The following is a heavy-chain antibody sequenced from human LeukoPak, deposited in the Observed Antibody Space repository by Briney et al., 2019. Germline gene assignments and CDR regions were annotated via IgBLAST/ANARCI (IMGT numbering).Heavy chain of an antibody. CDR3: ARHKYSSGSYYNRNSFDH. CDR1: GGSISSYY. CDR2: IYYSGST. D-gene: IGHD3-10*01. Sequence: SETLSLTCTVSGGSISSYYWSWIRQPPGKGLEWIGYIYYSGSTNYNPSLKSRVTISVDTSKNQFSLKLSSVTAADTAVYYCARHKYSSGSYYNRNSFDHWGQGTLVTVSS. J-gene: IGHJ4*02. V-gene: IGHV4-59*08.